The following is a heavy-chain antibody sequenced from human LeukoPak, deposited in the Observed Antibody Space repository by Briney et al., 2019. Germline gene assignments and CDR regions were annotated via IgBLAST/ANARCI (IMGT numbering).Heavy chain of an antibody. CDR1: GGSISSYY. Sequence: SETLSLTCTVSGGSISSYYWSWIRQPAGKGLEWIGRIYTSGSTNYNPSLKSRVTMSVDTSKNQFSLKLSSVTAADTAVYYCARGLVVPAHEVAFDIWGQGTMVTVSS. V-gene: IGHV4-4*07. J-gene: IGHJ3*02. D-gene: IGHD2-2*01. CDR3: ARGLVVPAHEVAFDI. CDR2: IYTSGST.